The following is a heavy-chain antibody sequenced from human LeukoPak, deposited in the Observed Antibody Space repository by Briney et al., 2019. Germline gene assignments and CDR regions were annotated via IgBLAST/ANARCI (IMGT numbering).Heavy chain of an antibody. J-gene: IGHJ4*02. D-gene: IGHD4-23*01. CDR2: INPSGGST. CDR1: GYTFTSYY. CDR3: ARDGDDYGGKLPFDY. Sequence: ASVKVSCKASGYTFTSYYMHWVRQAPGQGLEGMGIINPSGGSTSYAQKFQGRVTMTRDTSTSTVYMELSSLRSEDTAVYYCARDGDDYGGKLPFDYWGQGTLVTVSS. V-gene: IGHV1-46*01.